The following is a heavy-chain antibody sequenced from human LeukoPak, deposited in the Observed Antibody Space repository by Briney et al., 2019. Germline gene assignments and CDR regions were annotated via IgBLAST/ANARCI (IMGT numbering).Heavy chain of an antibody. Sequence: ASVTVSFKASGYTFTSYDINWVRQATGQGGEGMGWMNPNSCNTGYAQKFQGRVTMTRNTSISTAYMELSSLRSEDTAVYYCARGRRGEATVTTRYGMDVWGQRTTVTVSS. CDR3: ARGRRGEATVTTRYGMDV. J-gene: IGHJ6*02. CDR2: MNPNSCNT. D-gene: IGHD4-17*01. CDR1: GYTFTSYD. V-gene: IGHV1-8*01.